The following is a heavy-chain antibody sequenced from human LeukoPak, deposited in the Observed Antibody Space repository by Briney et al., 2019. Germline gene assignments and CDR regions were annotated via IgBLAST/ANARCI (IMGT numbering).Heavy chain of an antibody. CDR3: ARVSGYRAHYYYYMDV. CDR2: INQDGTEK. CDR1: GFTFTTYW. J-gene: IGHJ6*03. D-gene: IGHD5-18*01. Sequence: GESLRLSCAASGFTFTTYWMSWVRQLPGKGLEWVANINQDGTEKYYVDSVKGRFTISRDNAKNSLYLQMNSLRAEDTALYHCARVSGYRAHYYYYMDVWGKGTTVTVSS. V-gene: IGHV3-7*03.